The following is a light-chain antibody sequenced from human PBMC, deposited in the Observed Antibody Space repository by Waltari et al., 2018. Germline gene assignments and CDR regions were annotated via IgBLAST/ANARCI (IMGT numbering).Light chain of an antibody. CDR1: PSIDSY. J-gene: IGKJ5*01. V-gene: IGKV3-11*01. CDR3: QQRSNLPPT. CDR2: DAS. Sequence: EIVLTQSPATLSLSPGERATLPCMARPSIDSYLARYLQKPGQAPMLLIFDASNMATCIPSRFSGSGFGTDFTLTVSSLEPDDFVVYDCQQRSNLPPTFGQGTRLEIK.